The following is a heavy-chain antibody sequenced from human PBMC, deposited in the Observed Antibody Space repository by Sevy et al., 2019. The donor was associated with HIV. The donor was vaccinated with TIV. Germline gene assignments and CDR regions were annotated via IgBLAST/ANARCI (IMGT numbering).Heavy chain of an antibody. J-gene: IGHJ6*02. V-gene: IGHV3-7*01. D-gene: IGHD5-18*01. CDR1: GFTFSSHW. CDR2: INRDGSQK. CDR3: AREGYSYDCQNYYGLDA. Sequence: GGSLRLSCAASGFTFSSHWMAWVRQAPGKGLEWVANINRDGSQKNHVDSVKGRLTISRDNDKNLLYLQVSSLRPEDTAVYYCAREGYSYDCQNYYGLDAWGQGTTLTVSS.